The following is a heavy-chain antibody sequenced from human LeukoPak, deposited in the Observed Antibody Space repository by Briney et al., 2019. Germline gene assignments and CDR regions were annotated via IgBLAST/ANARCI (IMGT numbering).Heavy chain of an antibody. Sequence: GESLKISCKASGYTFSNTWVGWVRQMPGKGLAWMGIIYVGDSETRYSPSFQGQVTFSADKSNNIAYLQWSSLKASDTAMYYCAKTHNWEEKFFDSWGQGTLVTVSS. V-gene: IGHV5-51*01. CDR3: AKTHNWEEKFFDS. D-gene: IGHD1-20*01. J-gene: IGHJ4*02. CDR2: IYVGDSET. CDR1: GYTFSNTW.